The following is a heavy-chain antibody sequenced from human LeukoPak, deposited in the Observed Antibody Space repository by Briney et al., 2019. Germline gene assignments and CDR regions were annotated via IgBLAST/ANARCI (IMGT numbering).Heavy chain of an antibody. Sequence: GASVKVSCKASGYTFTGYYMHWVRQAPGQGLEWMGWINPNSGGTNYAQKFQGRVTMTRDTSISTAHMELSRLRSDDTAVYYCARGYYDFWSGYYTDARGMDVWGQGTTVTVSS. CDR3: ARGYYDFWSGYYTDARGMDV. CDR1: GYTFTGYY. D-gene: IGHD3-3*01. CDR2: INPNSGGT. J-gene: IGHJ6*02. V-gene: IGHV1-2*02.